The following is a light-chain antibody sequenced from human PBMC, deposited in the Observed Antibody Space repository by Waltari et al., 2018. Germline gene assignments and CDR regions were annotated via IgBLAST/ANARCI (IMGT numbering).Light chain of an antibody. J-gene: IGLJ1*01. CDR1: NIGDEN. Sequence: SYVLTQPPSVSVAPRKTARITCGGNNIGDENVHWYQQKPGQAPVGVIYYNSDRPSGIAERFTGSNSGNTATLTIRRVEAGDEADYYCQVWDSTTDHRVFGTGTKVTVL. CDR3: QVWDSTTDHRV. CDR2: YNS. V-gene: IGLV3-21*04.